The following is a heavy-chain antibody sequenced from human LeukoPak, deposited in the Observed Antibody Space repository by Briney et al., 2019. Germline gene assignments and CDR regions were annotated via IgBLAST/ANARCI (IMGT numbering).Heavy chain of an antibody. D-gene: IGHD5-12*01. CDR2: IVPSDSDT. Sequence: LGESLKISCKGSGYDFSIHWITWVRQMPGKGLEWMGKIVPSDSDTNYSPSFRGHVTISADKSISTAYLQWSSLKASDTAIYYCARMEATTQFDYWGQGTLVTVSS. V-gene: IGHV5-10-1*01. J-gene: IGHJ4*02. CDR3: ARMEATTQFDY. CDR1: GYDFSIHW.